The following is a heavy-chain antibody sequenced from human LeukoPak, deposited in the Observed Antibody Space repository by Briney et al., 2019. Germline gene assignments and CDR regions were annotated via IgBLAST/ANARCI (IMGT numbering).Heavy chain of an antibody. J-gene: IGHJ4*02. CDR3: SRGRYCSSTSCYIDY. CDR1: GFTFSNYA. CDR2: ISGSAGST. Sequence: PGGSLRLSCATSGFTFSNYAMGWVRQARGKGLEWVSGISGSAGSTYYADSVKGRFTISRDNSKNTLYLQMNSLRAEDTAVYYCSRGRYCSSTSCYIDYWGQGTLVTVAS. V-gene: IGHV3-23*01. D-gene: IGHD2-2*02.